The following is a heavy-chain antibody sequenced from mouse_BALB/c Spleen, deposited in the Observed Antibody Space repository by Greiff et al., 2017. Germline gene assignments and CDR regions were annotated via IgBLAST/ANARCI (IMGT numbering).Heavy chain of an antibody. V-gene: IGHV2-4-1*01. Sequence: QVQLKQSGPGLVQPSQSLSITCTVSGFSLTSYGVHWVRQSPGKGLEWLGVIWSGGSTDYNAAFISRLSISKDNSKSQVFFKMNSLQADDTAIYYCASIWLRRGYYYAMDYWGQGTSVTVSS. CDR2: IWSGGST. CDR3: ASIWLRRGYYYAMDY. D-gene: IGHD2-2*01. J-gene: IGHJ4*01. CDR1: GFSLTSYG.